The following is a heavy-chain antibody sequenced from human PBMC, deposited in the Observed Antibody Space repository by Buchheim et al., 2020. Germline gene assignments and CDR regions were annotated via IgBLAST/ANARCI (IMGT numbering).Heavy chain of an antibody. CDR2: IGIGGDT. V-gene: IGHV3-13*04. Sequence: EVQLVESGGGLVQPGGSLRLSCAASGFSFSSYDMHWVRPITGKGLEWVSGIGIGGDTYYSGSVKGRFSVSRENAKSSMYLQMNSLRVADTALYYCARWHCSGGSCYSDYWGQGTL. D-gene: IGHD2-15*01. J-gene: IGHJ4*02. CDR3: ARWHCSGGSCYSDY. CDR1: GFSFSSYD.